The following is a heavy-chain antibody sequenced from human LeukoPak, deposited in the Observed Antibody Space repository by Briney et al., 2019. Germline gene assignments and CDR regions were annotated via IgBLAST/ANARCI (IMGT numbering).Heavy chain of an antibody. D-gene: IGHD2-21*01. CDR1: GYNFASYG. CDR2: ISAYNGNV. V-gene: IGHV1-18*01. CDR3: ARGSLISQYSGGRYWFDP. Sequence: GASVTVSCKASGYNFASYGVSWVRLAPGQGLEWMGWISAYNGNVKYAQKFQGRVTVTKNTSISTAYMELSSLRSEDTAVYYCARGSLISQYSGGRYWFDPWGQGTLVTVSS. J-gene: IGHJ5*02.